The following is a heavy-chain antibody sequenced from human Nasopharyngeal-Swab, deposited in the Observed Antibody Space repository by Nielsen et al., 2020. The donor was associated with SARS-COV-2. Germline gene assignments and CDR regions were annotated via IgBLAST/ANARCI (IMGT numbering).Heavy chain of an antibody. CDR1: GFTFSNYA. CDR3: ARPPGGSYYFDY. CDR2: IRGSGGRT. D-gene: IGHD1-26*01. Sequence: GGSLRLSCAASGFTFSNYAMSWVRQAPGKGLEWVSSIRGSGGRTSYADSAKGRFTISRDNPKNTLYLQMNSLRAEDTAVYYCARPPGGSYYFDYWGQGTLVTVSS. J-gene: IGHJ4*02. V-gene: IGHV3-23*01.